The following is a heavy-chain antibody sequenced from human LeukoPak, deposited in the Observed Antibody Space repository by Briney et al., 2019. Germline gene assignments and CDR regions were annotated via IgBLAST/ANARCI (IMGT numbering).Heavy chain of an antibody. Sequence: QVQLVESGGGEVHPCSSLRLSCAASGFTFSSYAMHCVRQAPGKGLDWVAVISYDGSNKYYADSVKGRFTISRDNSKNTLYLQMNSLRAEDTAIYYCAKGLYDYALDVWGQGTAVTVSS. CDR2: ISYDGSNK. V-gene: IGHV3-30*18. J-gene: IGHJ6*02. CDR1: GFTFSSYA. CDR3: AKGLYDYALDV.